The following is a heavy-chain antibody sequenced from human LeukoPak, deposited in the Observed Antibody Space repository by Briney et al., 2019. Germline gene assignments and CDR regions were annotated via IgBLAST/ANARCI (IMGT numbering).Heavy chain of an antibody. V-gene: IGHV1-2*02. CDR2: INPNSGGT. D-gene: IGHD6-19*01. J-gene: IGHJ4*02. CDR3: ARDPHEFSSGWSHFEY. CDR1: GYTFTDYY. Sequence: ASVKVSCKASGYTFTDYYMHWVRQAPGQGLEWMGWINPNSGGTNYAQKFQGRVTMTRDTSISTAYMELSRLRSDDTAVYYCARDPHEFSSGWSHFEYWGQGTLVTVSS.